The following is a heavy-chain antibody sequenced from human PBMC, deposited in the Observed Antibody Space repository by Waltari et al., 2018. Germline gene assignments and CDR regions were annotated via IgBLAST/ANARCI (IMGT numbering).Heavy chain of an antibody. J-gene: IGHJ1*01. CDR1: GFTFSSYA. D-gene: IGHD1-26*01. CDR3: ARDDNPGIVGARTTEYFQH. Sequence: QVQLVESGGGVVQPGRSLRLSCAASGFTFSSYAMHWVRQAPGKGLEWVAVISYDGSNKYYADSVKGRFTISRDNSKNTLYLQMNSLRAEDTAVYYCARDDNPGIVGARTTEYFQHWGQGTLVTVSS. CDR2: ISYDGSNK. V-gene: IGHV3-30-3*01.